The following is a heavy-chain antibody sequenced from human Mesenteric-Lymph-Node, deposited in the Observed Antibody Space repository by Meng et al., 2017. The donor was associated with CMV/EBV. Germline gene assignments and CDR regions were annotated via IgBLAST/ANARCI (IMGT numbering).Heavy chain of an antibody. V-gene: IGHV3-7*01. CDR2: IKPDGGET. CDR3: GSSYGTSPDFTVVIAL. Sequence: GESLKISCAASGFTFRSYWMSWVRQAPRKGLEWVAHIKPDGGETYYVDSVKGRFTVSRDNAKNSLYLQMDSLRAEDTAVYFCGSSYGTSPDFTVVIALWGQGTAVTVSS. CDR1: GFTFRSYW. D-gene: IGHD3-16*01. J-gene: IGHJ4*02.